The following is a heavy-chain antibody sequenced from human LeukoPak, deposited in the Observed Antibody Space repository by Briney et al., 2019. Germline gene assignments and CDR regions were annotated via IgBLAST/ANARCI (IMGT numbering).Heavy chain of an antibody. CDR1: GYSFTSYW. Sequence: GESLKISCKGSGYSFTSYWIGWVRQMPGKGLEWMGIIYPGDSDTRYSPSFQGQVTISADKSISTAYPQWSSLKASDTAMYYCARLDGSGSYYYYGMDVWGQGTTVTVSS. D-gene: IGHD3-10*01. V-gene: IGHV5-51*01. CDR3: ARLDGSGSYYYYGMDV. J-gene: IGHJ6*02. CDR2: IYPGDSDT.